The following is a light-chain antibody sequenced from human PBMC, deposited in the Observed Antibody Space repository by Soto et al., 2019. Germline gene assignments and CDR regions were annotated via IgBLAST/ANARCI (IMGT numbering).Light chain of an antibody. CDR3: QQYATSRRT. V-gene: IGKV3-20*01. Sequence: EIVLTQSPGTLSLSPGERATLSCRASESLSNDRLAWYQQKPGQAPRLLIYDASSRATGVPDRFSGSGSGTDFTLTITRVEPEDFAVYYCQQYATSRRTFGQGTKLEI. CDR1: ESLSNDR. CDR2: DAS. J-gene: IGKJ2*01.